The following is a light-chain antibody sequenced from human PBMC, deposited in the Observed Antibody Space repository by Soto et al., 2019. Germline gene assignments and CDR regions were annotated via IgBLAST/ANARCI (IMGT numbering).Light chain of an antibody. CDR1: QSVSTY. Sequence: EVVLTQSPATLSLSPGESATLSCRASQSVSTYLAWYQQKPGQAPRLLIYDASNRATGIQARFSGSGSATEFTLTIRSLEPEDFAVYYCKQRSSWITCGQGTRLEIK. CDR3: KQRSSWIT. V-gene: IGKV3-11*01. CDR2: DAS. J-gene: IGKJ5*01.